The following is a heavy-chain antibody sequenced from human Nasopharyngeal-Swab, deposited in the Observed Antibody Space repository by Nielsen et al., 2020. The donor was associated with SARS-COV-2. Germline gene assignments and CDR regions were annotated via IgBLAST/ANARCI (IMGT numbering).Heavy chain of an antibody. V-gene: IGHV3-30-3*01. CDR3: ARMAAALGYYYYYMDV. Sequence: GGSLRFSCAASGFTFSSYAMHWVRQAPGKGLEWVAVISYDGSNKYYADSVKGRFTISRDNAKNSLYLQMNSLRAEDTAVYYCARMAAALGYYYYYMDVWGKGTTVTVSS. D-gene: IGHD6-13*01. CDR2: ISYDGSNK. J-gene: IGHJ6*03. CDR1: GFTFSSYA.